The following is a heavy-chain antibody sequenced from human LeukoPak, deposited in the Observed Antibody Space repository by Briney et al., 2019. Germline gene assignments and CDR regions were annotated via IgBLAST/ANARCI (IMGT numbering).Heavy chain of an antibody. CDR1: GFTFNSYG. D-gene: IGHD1-26*01. J-gene: IGHJ4*02. CDR2: ISPGGRNT. V-gene: IGHV3-30*18. CDR3: AKDRTTVGTDY. Sequence: PGRSLRLSCAASGFTFNSYGMHWVRQAPGKGLEWVALISPGGRNTDYADSVRGRFTISRDNSRNTLYLQMNSLRADDTAMYYCAKDRTTVGTDYWGQGTLVTVSS.